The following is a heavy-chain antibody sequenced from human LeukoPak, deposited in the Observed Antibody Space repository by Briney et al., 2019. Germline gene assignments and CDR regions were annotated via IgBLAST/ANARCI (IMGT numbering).Heavy chain of an antibody. CDR2: ISSSSSYI. D-gene: IGHD3-22*01. CDR1: GFTFSSYS. V-gene: IGHV3-21*04. Sequence: GGSLRLSCAASGFTFSSYSMNWVRQAPGKGLEWVSSISSSSSYIYYADSVKGRFTISRDNAKNSLYLQMNSLRAEDTALYYCARAKYYYDSSGYCDWGQGTLVTVSS. CDR3: ARAKYYYDSSGYCD. J-gene: IGHJ4*02.